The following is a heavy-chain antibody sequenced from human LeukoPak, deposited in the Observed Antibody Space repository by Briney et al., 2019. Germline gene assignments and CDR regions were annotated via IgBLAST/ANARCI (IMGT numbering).Heavy chain of an antibody. Sequence: PSETLSLTCTVSGDSISGYYWNWIRQPAGKGLEWIGRIYTSGSTNYNPSLKSRVTMSVDTSKNQFSLKLSSVTAADTAVYYCARDEPTYYYDSSGYEALDIWGQGTMVTVAS. J-gene: IGHJ3*02. CDR3: ARDEPTYYYDSSGYEALDI. V-gene: IGHV4-4*07. CDR1: GDSISGYY. D-gene: IGHD3-22*01. CDR2: IYTSGST.